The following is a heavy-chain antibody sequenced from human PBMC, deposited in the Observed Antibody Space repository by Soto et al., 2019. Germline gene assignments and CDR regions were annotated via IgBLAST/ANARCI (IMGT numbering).Heavy chain of an antibody. CDR3: ARLRPYYYGMDV. V-gene: IGHV4-34*01. CDR1: GGSFSGYY. CDR2: INHSGST. J-gene: IGHJ6*02. Sequence: SETLSLTCAVYGGSFSGYYWSWIRQPPGKGLEWIGEINHSGSTNYNPSLKSRVTISVDTSKNQFSLKLSSVTAADTAVYYCARLRPYYYGMDVWGQGTTVTVSS.